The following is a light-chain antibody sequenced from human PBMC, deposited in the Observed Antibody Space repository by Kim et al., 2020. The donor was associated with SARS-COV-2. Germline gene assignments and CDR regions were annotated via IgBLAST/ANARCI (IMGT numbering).Light chain of an antibody. Sequence: PGKTARKTWGGNSIGSKSVHRYQQKPGQAPVVVISYDSDRPSGIPERFSGSNSENTATLTIIRVETEDEGDYYCQVWDSSSDHRVVFGGGTQLTVL. V-gene: IGLV3-21*04. J-gene: IGLJ2*01. CDR2: YDS. CDR1: SIGSKS. CDR3: QVWDSSSDHRVV.